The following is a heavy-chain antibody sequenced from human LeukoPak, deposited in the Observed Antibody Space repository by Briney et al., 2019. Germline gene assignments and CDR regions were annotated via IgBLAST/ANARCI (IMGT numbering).Heavy chain of an antibody. CDR3: ARVQGWELLRANAFDI. D-gene: IGHD1-26*01. Sequence: GGSLRLSCAASGFTFSSYWMSWVRRAPGKGLEWVANIKQDGSEKYYVDSVKGRFTISRDNAKNSLYLQMNSLRAEDTAVYYCARVQGWELLRANAFDIWGQGTMVTVSS. V-gene: IGHV3-7*01. CDR1: GFTFSSYW. CDR2: IKQDGSEK. J-gene: IGHJ3*02.